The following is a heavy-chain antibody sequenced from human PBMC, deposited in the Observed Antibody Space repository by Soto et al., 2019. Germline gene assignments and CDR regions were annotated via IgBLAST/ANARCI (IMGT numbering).Heavy chain of an antibody. V-gene: IGHV3-64D*06. Sequence: GGSLRLSCSASGFTFSSYAMHWVRQAPGKGLEYVSAISSNGGGTYYADSVKGRFTISRDNSKNTLYLQMSSLRAEDTAVYYCVKAYGSGSYYYFDYWGQGTLVTVS. CDR2: ISSNGGGT. J-gene: IGHJ4*02. D-gene: IGHD3-10*01. CDR1: GFTFSSYA. CDR3: VKAYGSGSYYYFDY.